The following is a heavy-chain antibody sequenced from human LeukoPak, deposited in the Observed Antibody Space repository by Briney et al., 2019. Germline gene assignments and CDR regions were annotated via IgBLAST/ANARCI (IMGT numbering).Heavy chain of an antibody. CDR1: GYTFGSDD. D-gene: IGHD3-16*01. CDR3: ARAESPFGDFDY. J-gene: IGHJ4*02. Sequence: ASVKVSCKASGYTFGSDDINWVRQATGQGLEWMGWINPNNGNLGYAQKFQGRVTITRNTPISTAYMELSRLRSDDTAVYYCARAESPFGDFDYWGQGTLVTVSS. V-gene: IGHV1-8*03. CDR2: INPNNGNL.